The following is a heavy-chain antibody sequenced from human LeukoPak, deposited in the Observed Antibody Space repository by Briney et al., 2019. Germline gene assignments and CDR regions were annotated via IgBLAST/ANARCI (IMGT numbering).Heavy chain of an antibody. J-gene: IGHJ4*02. CDR3: ARWAGAKGGYYFDY. CDR2: IYYSGST. V-gene: IGHV4-59*01. Sequence: SETLSLTCTVSGGSISSYYWSWLRQPPGKGLEWIGYIYYSGSTNYNPSLKSRVTISVDTSKNQFSLKLSSVTAADTAVYYCARWAGAKGGYYFDYWGQGTLVTVSS. CDR1: GGSISSYY. D-gene: IGHD1-26*01.